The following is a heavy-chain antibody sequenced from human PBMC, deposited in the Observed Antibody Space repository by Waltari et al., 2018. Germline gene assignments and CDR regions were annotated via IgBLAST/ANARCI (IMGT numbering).Heavy chain of an antibody. J-gene: IGHJ4*02. CDR2: IYPGASET. CDR1: GYSFTSYW. D-gene: IGHD3-22*01. CDR3: ARGAYYYDSSGGFDY. Sequence: EVQLVQSGAEVKKPGESLKISCKGSGYSFTSYWIGWVRQMPGKGLEWMGIIYPGASETRYSPSFQGQVTISADKSISTAYLQWSSLKASDTAMYYCARGAYYYDSSGGFDYWGQGTLVTVSS. V-gene: IGHV5-51*01.